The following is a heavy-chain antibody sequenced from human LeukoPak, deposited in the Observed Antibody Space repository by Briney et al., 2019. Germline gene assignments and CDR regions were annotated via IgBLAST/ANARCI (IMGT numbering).Heavy chain of an antibody. J-gene: IGHJ4*02. CDR3: ARAYCSSTSCYSTQVFDY. V-gene: IGHV3-30-3*01. Sequence: GGSLRLSCAASGFTFSTYNMHWVRQAPGKGLDWVALISYDGNNKYYADSVKGRFTISRDNAKNSLYLQMNSLRAEDTAVYYCARAYCSSTSCYSTQVFDYWGQGTLVTVSS. D-gene: IGHD2-2*01. CDR1: GFTFSTYN. CDR2: ISYDGNNK.